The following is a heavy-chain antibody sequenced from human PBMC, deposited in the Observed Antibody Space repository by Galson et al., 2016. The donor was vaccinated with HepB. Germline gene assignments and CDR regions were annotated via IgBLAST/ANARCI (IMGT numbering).Heavy chain of an antibody. CDR1: GYRLTDYW. D-gene: IGHD4-17*01. CDR2: IDPDDSYT. V-gene: IGHV5-10-1*01. J-gene: IGHJ6*02. CDR3: ARALEYGSRNYYDYYAMDV. Sequence: QSGAEVKEPGESLRISCQGSGYRLTDYWITWVRQVPGKGLQWMGRIDPDDSYTNYSPSFQGHVTISVDKSIHTAYLQWSTLKASDTAIYYCARALEYGSRNYYDYYAMDVWGPGTTVIVSS.